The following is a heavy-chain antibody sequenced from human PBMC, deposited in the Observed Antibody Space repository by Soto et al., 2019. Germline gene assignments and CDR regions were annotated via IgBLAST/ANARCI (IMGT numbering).Heavy chain of an antibody. Sequence: QVQLVQSGAEVKKPGASVKVSCKASGYTFTSYGISWVRQAPGQGLEWMGWISAYNGNTNYAQKLQGRVTMTTDTSTSRAYRELRSLRADDTAVCYCARRRGGYDGDYWGQGTLVTVSS. J-gene: IGHJ4*02. V-gene: IGHV1-18*01. D-gene: IGHD5-12*01. CDR2: ISAYNGNT. CDR3: ARRRGGYDGDY. CDR1: GYTFTSYG.